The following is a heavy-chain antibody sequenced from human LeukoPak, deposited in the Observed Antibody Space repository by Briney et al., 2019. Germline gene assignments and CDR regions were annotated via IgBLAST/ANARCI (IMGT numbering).Heavy chain of an antibody. Sequence: PGGSLRLSCAASGFTFSSYEMNWVRQAPGKGLEWVSYISASGQTIYYADSVRGRFTISRDNAKNSLYLQMNSLRAEDTAVYYCARDPNLGAGTLWGQGTLVTVSS. CDR3: ARDPNLGAGTL. J-gene: IGHJ4*02. CDR2: ISASGQTI. D-gene: IGHD1-26*01. CDR1: GFTFSSYE. V-gene: IGHV3-48*03.